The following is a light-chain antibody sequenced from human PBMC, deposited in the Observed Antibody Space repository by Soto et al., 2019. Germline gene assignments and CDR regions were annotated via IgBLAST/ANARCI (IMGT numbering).Light chain of an antibody. CDR1: QSVSSN. J-gene: IGKJ1*01. V-gene: IGKV3-15*01. CDR2: GAP. CDR3: QQYNNWPPWT. Sequence: IVLKHSPADLSLYPGERANISCRASQSVSSNLAWYQQKPGQAPRLLIYGAPTRATGIPARFSGSGSGTEFTLTISSLQSEDFAVYYCQQYNNWPPWTFGQGTNVDIK.